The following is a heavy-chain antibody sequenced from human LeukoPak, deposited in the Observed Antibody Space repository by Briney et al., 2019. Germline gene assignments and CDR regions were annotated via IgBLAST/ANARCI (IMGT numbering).Heavy chain of an antibody. J-gene: IGHJ4*02. Sequence: ASVKVSCKASRGTFSSYAINWVRQAPGQGLEWMGWISAYNGNTNYAQKFQGRVTMTTDTSTSTAYMELRSLRSDDTAVYYCAREFRRYYDSSGYYFDYWGQGTLVTVSS. D-gene: IGHD3-22*01. CDR2: ISAYNGNT. V-gene: IGHV1-18*01. CDR3: AREFRRYYDSSGYYFDY. CDR1: RGTFSSYA.